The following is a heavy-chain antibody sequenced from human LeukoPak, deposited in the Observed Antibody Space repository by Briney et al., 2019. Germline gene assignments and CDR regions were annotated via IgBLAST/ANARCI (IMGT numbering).Heavy chain of an antibody. V-gene: IGHV3-23*01. CDR1: GFTFSTYA. CDR2: ISGSGGST. CDR3: AKGSNDYGEAGV. Sequence: PGGSLRLSCAGSGFTFSTYAMSWVRQAPGKGLEWVSAISGSGGSTYYADSVKGRFTISRDNSKNTLYLQMNSLRAEDTAVYYCAKGSNDYGEAGVWGQGTLVTVSS. D-gene: IGHD4-17*01. J-gene: IGHJ4*02.